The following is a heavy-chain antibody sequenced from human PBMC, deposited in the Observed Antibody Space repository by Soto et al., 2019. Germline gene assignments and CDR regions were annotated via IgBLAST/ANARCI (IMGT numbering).Heavy chain of an antibody. CDR1: GYTFTSYA. CDR2: INAGNGNT. V-gene: IGHV1-3*01. J-gene: IGHJ6*02. CDR3: ARAPPYYDILTGYPYYYYGMDV. D-gene: IGHD3-9*01. Sequence: QVQLVQSGAEVKKPGASVKVSCKASGYTFTSYAMHWVRQAPGQRLEWMGWINAGNGNTKYSQKFQGRVTITRDTSASTAYMELSSLRSEDTAVYYCARAPPYYDILTGYPYYYYGMDVWGQGTTGTVSS.